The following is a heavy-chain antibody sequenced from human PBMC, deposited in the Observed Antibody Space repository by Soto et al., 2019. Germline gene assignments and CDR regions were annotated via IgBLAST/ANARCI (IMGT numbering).Heavy chain of an antibody. Sequence: GASVKVSCKASGYTFTSYGISWVRQAPGQGLEWMGWISAYNGNTNYAQKLQGRVTMTTDTSTSTAYMELRSLRSDDTAVYYCAKGQCDPDCYVFDSWGQGTLVTVSS. CDR1: GYTFTSYG. CDR3: AKGQCDPDCYVFDS. V-gene: IGHV1-18*04. CDR2: ISAYNGNT. J-gene: IGHJ4*02. D-gene: IGHD2-21*02.